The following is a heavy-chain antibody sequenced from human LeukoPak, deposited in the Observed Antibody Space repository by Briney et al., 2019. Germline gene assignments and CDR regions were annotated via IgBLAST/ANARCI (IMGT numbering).Heavy chain of an antibody. Sequence: SETLSLTCSVSGGSISSGTYFWGWIRQPPGKGLEWVGSIFYNGATYYNPSLKNRVSISIDTSKKHFFLRLTSVTAADTAIYYCARHGHKNEYNSPGVDYWGQGTLVTVSS. J-gene: IGHJ4*02. D-gene: IGHD1-14*01. CDR1: GGSISSGTYF. CDR2: IFYNGAT. CDR3: ARHGHKNEYNSPGVDY. V-gene: IGHV4-39*01.